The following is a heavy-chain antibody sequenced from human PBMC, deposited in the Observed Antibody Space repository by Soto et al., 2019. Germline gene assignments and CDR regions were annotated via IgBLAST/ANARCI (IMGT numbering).Heavy chain of an antibody. D-gene: IGHD4-4*01. CDR1: VFSLSAGMC. J-gene: IGHJ2*01. Sequence: SGPTLVNPTQTLTLTCTFSVFSLSAGMCVSWIRQPPGKALEWVARIDLDGDKFYSTSLKTRLTISKDTSKNQVVLTMTNMEPVDTATFFCARTLGVGNSENRYFDLWGRGTLVTVSS. V-gene: IGHV2-70*17. CDR2: IDLDGDK. CDR3: ARTLGVGNSENRYFDL.